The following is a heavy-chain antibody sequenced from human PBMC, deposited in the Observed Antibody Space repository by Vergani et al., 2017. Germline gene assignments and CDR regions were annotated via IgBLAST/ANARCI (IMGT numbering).Heavy chain of an antibody. V-gene: IGHV3-23*01. J-gene: IGHJ4*02. CDR1: GFTFTNFA. Sequence: EVQLLESGGNLVQPGGSLRLSCAASGFTFTNFAMTWVRQAPGEGLEWVSGISGSGGFTYYADSVKGRFTISRDNSKNTMFLQMNNLRAEDTAVYYCAKDNVPGYYDISGYCDYWGQGTLVTVSS. CDR3: AKDNVPGYYDISGYCDY. D-gene: IGHD3-22*01. CDR2: ISGSGGFT.